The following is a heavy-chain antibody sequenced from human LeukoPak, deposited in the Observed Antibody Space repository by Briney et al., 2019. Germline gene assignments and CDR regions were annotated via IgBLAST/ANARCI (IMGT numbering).Heavy chain of an antibody. J-gene: IGHJ3*02. D-gene: IGHD1-26*01. CDR3: ARGGVFSRVVGAFDI. V-gene: IGHV1-2*02. Sequence: ASVKVSCKASGYTFTGYYMHWVRQAPGQGLEWMGWINPNSGGTNYAQKFQGRVTMTRDTSISTAYMELSRLRSDDTAVYYCARGGVFSRVVGAFDIWGQGTMVTVSS. CDR1: GYTFTGYY. CDR2: INPNSGGT.